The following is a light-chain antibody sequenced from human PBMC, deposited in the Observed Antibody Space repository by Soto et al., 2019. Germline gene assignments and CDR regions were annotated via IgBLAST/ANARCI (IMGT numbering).Light chain of an antibody. V-gene: IGLV2-14*01. CDR2: EVS. CDR1: SSDVGGYQY. J-gene: IGLJ2*01. CDR3: CSYTLRSTLV. Sequence: QSALTQPASVSGSPGQPITISCTGTSSDVGGYQYVSWYQQYPGKAPKLVIYEVSNRPSGVSIRFSGSKSGDTASLTISGLQAEDEADYYCCSYTLRSTLVFGGGTKLTVL.